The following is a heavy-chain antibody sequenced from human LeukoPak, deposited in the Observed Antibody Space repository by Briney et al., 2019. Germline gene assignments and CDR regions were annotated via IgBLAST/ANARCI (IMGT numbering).Heavy chain of an antibody. V-gene: IGHV1-2*06. CDR2: INPNSGGT. D-gene: IGHD6-19*01. CDR1: GYTFTGYY. J-gene: IGHJ4*02. Sequence: ASVKVSCKASGYTFTGYYMHWVRQAPGQGLEWMGRINPNSGGTNYAQKFQGRVTMTRDTSISTAYMELSRLRSDDTAVYYCAASSHGSSGWYRYFDYWGQGTLVTVSS. CDR3: AASSHGSSGWYRYFDY.